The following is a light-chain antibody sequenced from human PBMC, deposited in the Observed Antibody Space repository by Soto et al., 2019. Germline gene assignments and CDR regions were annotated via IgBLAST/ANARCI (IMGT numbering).Light chain of an antibody. Sequence: QLVLTQPPSASGSPGQSVTISCTGTSSDVGGYNYVSWYQQHPGKAPTLMIYEVSKRPSGVPDRFSGSKSGNTASLTVSGLQAEDEADYYCSSYAGSNNLVFGGGTKVTVL. CDR1: SSDVGGYNY. CDR3: SSYAGSNNLV. V-gene: IGLV2-8*01. CDR2: EVS. J-gene: IGLJ2*01.